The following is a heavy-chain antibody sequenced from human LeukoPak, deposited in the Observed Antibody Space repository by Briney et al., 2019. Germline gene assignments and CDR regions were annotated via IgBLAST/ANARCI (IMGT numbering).Heavy chain of an antibody. CDR3: AKGMTTVVTYFDY. Sequence: GGSLRLSCAASGFTFSSYAMSWVRQAPGKGLEWVSAISGSGGSTYYADSVKGRFTISRDNSKNALYLQMDSLRAEDTAVYYCAKGMTTVVTYFDYWGQGTLVTVSS. CDR2: ISGSGGST. V-gene: IGHV3-23*01. D-gene: IGHD4-23*01. CDR1: GFTFSSYA. J-gene: IGHJ4*02.